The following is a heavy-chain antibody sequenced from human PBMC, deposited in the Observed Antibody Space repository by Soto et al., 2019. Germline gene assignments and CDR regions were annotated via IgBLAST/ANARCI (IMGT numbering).Heavy chain of an antibody. Sequence: GGSLRLSCAASGFTFSSYAMSWVRQAPGKGLEWVSAISGSGGSTYYADSVKGRFTISRDNSKNTLYLQMNSLRAEDTAVYYCAKDGLMRFGSSWTDLDYWGQGTLVTVSS. V-gene: IGHV3-23*01. D-gene: IGHD6-13*01. CDR1: GFTFSSYA. CDR2: ISGSGGST. CDR3: AKDGLMRFGSSWTDLDY. J-gene: IGHJ4*02.